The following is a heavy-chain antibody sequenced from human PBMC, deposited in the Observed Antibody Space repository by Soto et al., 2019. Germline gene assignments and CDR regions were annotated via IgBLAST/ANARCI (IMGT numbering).Heavy chain of an antibody. J-gene: IGHJ4*02. CDR3: ARGVGGGSCYFDY. Sequence: SETLSLTCAVYGGSFSGYYWSWIRQPPGKGLEWIGEINHSGSTNYNPSLKSRVTISVDTSKNQFSLKLSSVTAADTAVYYCARGVGGGSCYFDYWGQGTLVTVSS. CDR2: INHSGST. D-gene: IGHD2-15*01. V-gene: IGHV4-34*01. CDR1: GGSFSGYY.